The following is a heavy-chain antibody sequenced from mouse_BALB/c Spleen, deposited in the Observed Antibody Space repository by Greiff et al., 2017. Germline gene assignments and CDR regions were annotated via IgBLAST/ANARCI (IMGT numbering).Heavy chain of an antibody. V-gene: IGHV6-6*02. CDR3: TRASMIKDAMDY. CDR2: IRLKSNNYAT. J-gene: IGHJ4*01. D-gene: IGHD2-4*01. CDR1: GFTFSNYW. Sequence: EVKLEESGGGLVQPGGSMKLSCVASGFTFSNYWMNWVRQSPEKGLEWVAEIRLKSNNYATHYAESVKGRFTISRDDSKSSVYLQMNNLRAEDTGIYYCTRASMIKDAMDYWGQGTSVTVSS.